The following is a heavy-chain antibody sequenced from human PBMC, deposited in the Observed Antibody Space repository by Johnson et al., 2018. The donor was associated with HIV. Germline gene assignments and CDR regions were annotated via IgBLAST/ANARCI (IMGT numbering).Heavy chain of an antibody. CDR2: VNSDGSST. CDR1: GFSVSTNY. V-gene: IGHV3-74*02. J-gene: IGHJ3*02. Sequence: VQLVESGGGLVQPGGSLRLSCAVSGFSVSTNYINWVRQAPGKGLVWVSRVNSDGSSTSYADSVKGRFTISRENAKNTLYLQMNSLRVEDTAVYYCVKDLGGAHSSPRAFDIWGQGTMVTVSS. CDR3: VKDLGGAHSSPRAFDI. D-gene: IGHD6-13*01.